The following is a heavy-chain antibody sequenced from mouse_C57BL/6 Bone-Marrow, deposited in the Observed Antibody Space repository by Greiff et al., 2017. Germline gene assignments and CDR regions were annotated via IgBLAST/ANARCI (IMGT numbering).Heavy chain of an antibody. CDR1: GFTFSSYT. J-gene: IGHJ2*01. Sequence: EVQVVESGGGLVKPGGSLKLSCAASGFTFSSYTMSWVRQTPEQRLEWVATISGGGGNTYYPDSVKGRFTISRDNAKNTLYLQMSSLRSEDTALYYCAGSYYGSSYKRKAYYFDYWGQGTTLTVSS. V-gene: IGHV5-9*01. D-gene: IGHD1-1*01. CDR3: AGSYYGSSYKRKAYYFDY. CDR2: ISGGGGNT.